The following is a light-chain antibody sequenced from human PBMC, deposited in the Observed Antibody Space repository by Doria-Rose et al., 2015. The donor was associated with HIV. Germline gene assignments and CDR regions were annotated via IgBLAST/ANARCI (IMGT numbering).Light chain of an antibody. Sequence: TQSPGTLSLSPGERATLSCRASQSFSSTYLAWYQQKPGQAPSLLIYDGSTRATGIPDRSSASGSGTDFTLTINRLEPEDFALYYCHQYGTSWTFGQGTKVGI. CDR1: QSFSSTY. CDR3: HQYGTSWT. V-gene: IGKV3-20*01. J-gene: IGKJ1*01. CDR2: DGS.